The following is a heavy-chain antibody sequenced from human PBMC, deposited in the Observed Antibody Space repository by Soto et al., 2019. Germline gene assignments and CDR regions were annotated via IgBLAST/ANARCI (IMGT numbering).Heavy chain of an antibody. CDR1: GYTFTSYG. J-gene: IGHJ4*02. D-gene: IGHD1-1*01. CDR3: ARDGDGYNSPDFDY. CDR2: ISAYNGNT. V-gene: IGHV1-18*01. Sequence: ASVKVSCKASGYTFTSYGISWVPQAPGQGLEWMGWISAYNGNTNYAQKLQGRVTMTTDTSTSTAYMELRSLRSDDTAVYYCARDGDGYNSPDFDYWGQGTLVTVSS.